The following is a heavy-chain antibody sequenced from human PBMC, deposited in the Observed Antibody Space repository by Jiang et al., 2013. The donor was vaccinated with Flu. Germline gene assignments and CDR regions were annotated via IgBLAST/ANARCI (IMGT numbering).Heavy chain of an antibody. Sequence: PTQTLTLTCTFSGFSLSTSEMCVSWIRQPPGKALEWLARIDWDDDEYYSRSLKTRLTISKDTSKNQVVLTMTNVDPVDTATYYCARIRGPEYSSSFDYWGQGTLVTVSS. D-gene: IGHD6-6*01. CDR2: IDWDDDE. CDR3: ARIRGPEYSSSFDY. CDR1: GFSLSTSEMC. J-gene: IGHJ4*02. V-gene: IGHV2-70*11.